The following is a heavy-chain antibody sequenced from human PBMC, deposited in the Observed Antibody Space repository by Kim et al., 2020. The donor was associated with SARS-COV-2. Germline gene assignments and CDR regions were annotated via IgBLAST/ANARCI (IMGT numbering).Heavy chain of an antibody. CDR3: AKDMEVVVAATSGFAFDL. J-gene: IGHJ2*01. Sequence: KVRFTISRDNAKNSLYLQINSLRAEDTALYYCAKDMEVVVAATSGFAFDLWGRGTLVTVSS. V-gene: IGHV3-9*01. D-gene: IGHD2-15*01.